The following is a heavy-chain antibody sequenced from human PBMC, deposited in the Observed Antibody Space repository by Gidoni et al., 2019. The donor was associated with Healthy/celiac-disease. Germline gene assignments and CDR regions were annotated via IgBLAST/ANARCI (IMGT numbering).Heavy chain of an antibody. J-gene: IGHJ4*02. CDR1: GFTFSRYP. CDR2: ISGSGGRT. V-gene: IGHV3-23*01. Sequence: EVQLLESGGGLVQPGGSLRLSCSASGFTFSRYPMSWVRQAPGKGLEWVSTISGSGGRTDYADSVKGRFNISRNNSKNTLYLQMNSLRAEDTAVYYCAKEGYGGLFDYWGQGTLVTVSS. CDR3: AKEGYGGLFDY. D-gene: IGHD4-17*01.